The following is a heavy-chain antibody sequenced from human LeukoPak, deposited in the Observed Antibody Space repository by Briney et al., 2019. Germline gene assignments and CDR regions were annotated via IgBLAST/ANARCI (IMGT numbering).Heavy chain of an antibody. V-gene: IGHV1-18*01. D-gene: IGHD3-16*01. CDR2: ISAYNGNT. CDR3: ATALLRGTPDY. J-gene: IGHJ4*02. Sequence: ASVKVSCKASGYTFTSYGISWVRQAPGQGLEWMGWISAYNGNTNYAQKLQGRVTMTTDTSTSTAYMELRSLRSEDTAVYYCATALLRGTPDYWGQGTLVTVSS. CDR1: GYTFTSYG.